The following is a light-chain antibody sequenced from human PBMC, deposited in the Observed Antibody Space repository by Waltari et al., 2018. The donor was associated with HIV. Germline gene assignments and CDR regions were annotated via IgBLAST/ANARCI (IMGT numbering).Light chain of an antibody. Sequence: IQMTHSPSSLSASVGDRVTTTCQASQDISKYLSLHLQKPGKAPRLLISDASNLQTGVPSRFSGSGSGTDFTFTISSLQPEDIATYFCQQYDSLPFTFGPGTKVDIK. CDR2: DAS. CDR3: QQYDSLPFT. V-gene: IGKV1-33*01. CDR1: QDISKY. J-gene: IGKJ3*01.